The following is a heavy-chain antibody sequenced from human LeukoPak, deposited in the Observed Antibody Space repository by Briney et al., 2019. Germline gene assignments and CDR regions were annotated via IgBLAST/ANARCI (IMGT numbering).Heavy chain of an antibody. CDR3: ARFTPRLSREKFDY. D-gene: IGHD3-3*02. J-gene: IGHJ4*02. V-gene: IGHV1-18*01. Sequence: AASVKVSCKASGYTFTKYDIHWVRQAPGQRLEWMGWISPYIGNTYYSQKLQGRVTMTTDTSTTTAYMELRGLRSDDTGVYYCARFTPRLSREKFDYWGQGTLVTVSS. CDR2: ISPYIGNT. CDR1: GYTFTKYD.